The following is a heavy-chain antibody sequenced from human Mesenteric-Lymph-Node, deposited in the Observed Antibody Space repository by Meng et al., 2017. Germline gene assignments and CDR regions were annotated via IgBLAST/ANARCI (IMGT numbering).Heavy chain of an antibody. D-gene: IGHD3-10*01. J-gene: IGHJ4*02. CDR3: ASGLGSYYYDSGTYYFDY. V-gene: IGHV3-48*03. CDR2: ISSGGGTK. CDR1: GFTFSDFE. Sequence: GESLKISCLVSGFTFSDFEMNWVRQAPGKGLEWLSYISSGGGTKYYAASVKGRFTVSRDNAKNSLYLQMDNLRPEDTAVYYCASGLGSYYYDSGTYYFDYWGQGTLVTVSS.